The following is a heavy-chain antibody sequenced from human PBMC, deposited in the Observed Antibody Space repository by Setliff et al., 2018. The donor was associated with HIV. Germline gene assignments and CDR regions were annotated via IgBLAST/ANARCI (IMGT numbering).Heavy chain of an antibody. CDR2: VIPNSGKT. V-gene: IGHV1-2*02. Sequence: ASVKVSCKASGFSFDDYYIHWVRQAPGQGLEWMGCVIPNSGKTYYAQEFQGRVTMTSDTSINTAYMEVSWLTSDDTAICYCAREGLWFGDRGYYMDVWGTGTAVTVSS. J-gene: IGHJ6*03. CDR3: AREGLWFGDRGYYMDV. D-gene: IGHD3-10*01. CDR1: GFSFDDYY.